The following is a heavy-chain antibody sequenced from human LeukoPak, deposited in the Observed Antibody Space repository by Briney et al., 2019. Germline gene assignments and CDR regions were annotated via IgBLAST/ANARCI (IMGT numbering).Heavy chain of an antibody. J-gene: IGHJ3*02. CDR1: GYTLTALS. CDR3: KTAYDILTGLGRAFDI. CDR2: FDPEDGET. Sequence: ASVKFSCKVSGYTLTALSLHWVRQAPGKRLEPKGDFDPEDGETIYAQKLQGRVTMTEDTSTDTAYMELSSLRSEDIFFFKHKTAYDILTGLGRAFDIWGQGTMVTVSS. D-gene: IGHD3-9*01. V-gene: IGHV1-24*01.